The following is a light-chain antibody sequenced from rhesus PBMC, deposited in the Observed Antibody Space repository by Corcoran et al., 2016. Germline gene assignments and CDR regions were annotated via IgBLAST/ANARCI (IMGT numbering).Light chain of an antibody. CDR3: LQHNNWPHT. V-gene: IGKV1-28*03. J-gene: IGKJ2*01. Sequence: DIQMTQSPSSLSASVGDTVTITCRASQDISSFFDWFQQKPGKAPKLLIYAATTLQSGVPSRFSGSGSGTDCTLTISSLEPENVAVYFCLQHNNWPHTFGQGTKVEIK. CDR2: AAT. CDR1: QDISSF.